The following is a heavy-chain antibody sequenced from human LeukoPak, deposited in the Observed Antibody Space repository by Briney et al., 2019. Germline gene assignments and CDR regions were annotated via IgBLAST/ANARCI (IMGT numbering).Heavy chain of an antibody. Sequence: GGSLRLSCAASGFTFSSYAMSWVRQAPGKGLEWVSAISGSGGSTYYADSVKGRFTIPRDNSKNTLYLQMNSLRAEDTAVYYCAKVGRYCSGGSCYFPKYYFDYWGQGTLVTVSS. CDR3: AKVGRYCSGGSCYFPKYYFDY. CDR2: ISGSGGST. J-gene: IGHJ4*02. D-gene: IGHD2-15*01. V-gene: IGHV3-23*01. CDR1: GFTFSSYA.